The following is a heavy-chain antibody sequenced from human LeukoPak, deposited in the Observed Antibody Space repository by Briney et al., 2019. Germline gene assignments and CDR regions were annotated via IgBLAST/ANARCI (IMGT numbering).Heavy chain of an antibody. CDR2: IYYSGST. J-gene: IGHJ1*01. CDR1: GGSTSSSSYY. V-gene: IGHV4-39*07. CDR3: ARAYCSSTRCYTGGSFQH. D-gene: IGHD2-2*01. Sequence: PSETLSLTGTVSGGSTSSSSYYWGWIRQPPGKGLEWIGSIYYSGSTYYNPSLKSRVTISVDTSKNRFSLKLSSVTAADTAVYYCARAYCSSTRCYTGGSFQHWGQGILITVSS.